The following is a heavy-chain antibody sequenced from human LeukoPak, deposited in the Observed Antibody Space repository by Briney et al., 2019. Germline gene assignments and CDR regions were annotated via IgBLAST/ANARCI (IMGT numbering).Heavy chain of an antibody. CDR1: GGTFSSYA. V-gene: IGHV1-69*13. Sequence: VASVKVSCKASGGTFSSYAISWVRQAPGQGLEWMGGIIPIFGTANYAQKFQGRVTITADESTSTAYMELSSLRSEDTAVYYCARMSANSSGWFKHYYYMDVWGKGTTVTVSS. D-gene: IGHD6-19*01. J-gene: IGHJ6*03. CDR3: ARMSANSSGWFKHYYYMDV. CDR2: IIPIFGTA.